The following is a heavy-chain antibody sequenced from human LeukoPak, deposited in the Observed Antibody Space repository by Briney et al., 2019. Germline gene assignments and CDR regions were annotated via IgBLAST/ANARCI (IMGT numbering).Heavy chain of an antibody. V-gene: IGHV3-23*01. CDR3: AKGRESGVTTVIVDY. CDR2: ISGSDGTR. J-gene: IGHJ4*02. Sequence: GGSLRLSCAASGFTLNKYAMNWVRQAPGKGLEWVSVISGSDGTRYYADSLKGRFTISRDNSKNTLYLQMNTLRAEDTAMYYCAKGRESGVTTVIVDYWGQGTLVTVSS. D-gene: IGHD4-17*01. CDR1: GFTLNKYA.